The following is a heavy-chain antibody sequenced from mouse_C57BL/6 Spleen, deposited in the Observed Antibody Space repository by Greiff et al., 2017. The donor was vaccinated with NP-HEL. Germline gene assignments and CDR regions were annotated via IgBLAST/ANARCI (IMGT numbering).Heavy chain of an antibody. CDR1: GYSFTGYY. V-gene: IGHV1-42*01. CDR3: AREGLGDY. Sequence: VHVKQSGPELVKPGASVKISCKASGYSFTGYYMNWVKQSPEKSLEWIGEINPSTGGTTYNQKFKAKATLTVDKSSSTAYMQLKSLTSEDSAVYYCAREGLGDYWGQGTTLTVSS. D-gene: IGHD2-4*01. J-gene: IGHJ2*01. CDR2: INPSTGGT.